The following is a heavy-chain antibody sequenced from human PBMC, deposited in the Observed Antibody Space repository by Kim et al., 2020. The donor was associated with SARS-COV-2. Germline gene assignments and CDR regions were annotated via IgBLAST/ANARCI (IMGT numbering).Heavy chain of an antibody. CDR2: INHSGST. CDR3: ARGRGGLLRYFDGHVPGYFDY. CDR1: GGSFSGYY. J-gene: IGHJ4*02. V-gene: IGHV4-34*01. D-gene: IGHD3-9*01. Sequence: SETLSLTCAVYGGSFSGYYWSWIRQPPGKGLEWIGEINHSGSTHYNPSLKSRVTISVDTSKNQFSLKLSSVTAADTAVYYCARGRGGLLRYFDGHVPGYFDYWGQGTLVTVSS.